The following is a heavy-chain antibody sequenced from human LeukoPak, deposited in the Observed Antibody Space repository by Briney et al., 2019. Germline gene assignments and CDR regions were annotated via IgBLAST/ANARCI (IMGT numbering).Heavy chain of an antibody. J-gene: IGHJ4*02. CDR3: ARDRSVTSNFDY. CDR1: GYSISSGYY. V-gene: IGHV4-38-2*02. CDR2: IYHSGST. D-gene: IGHD4-11*01. Sequence: SETLSLTCTVSGYSISSGYYWGWIRQPPGKGLVWIGSIYHSGSTYYNPSLKSRVTISLHTSKNQFSLKLSSVTAADTAVYYCARDRSVTSNFDYWGQGTLVTVSS.